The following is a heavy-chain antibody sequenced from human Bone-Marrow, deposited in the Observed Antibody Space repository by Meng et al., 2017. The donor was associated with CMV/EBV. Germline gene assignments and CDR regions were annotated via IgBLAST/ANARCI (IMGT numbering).Heavy chain of an antibody. D-gene: IGHD3-22*01. Sequence: GESLKISCAASGFTFSSYAMSWVRQAPGKGLEWVSAISGSGGSTYYADSVKGRFTISRDNSKNSLHLQMSSLRVEDTAVYYCASKESYFYDSNYYGMDVWGQGTTVTVSS. J-gene: IGHJ6*02. CDR2: ISGSGGST. CDR1: GFTFSSYA. CDR3: ASKESYFYDSNYYGMDV. V-gene: IGHV3-23*01.